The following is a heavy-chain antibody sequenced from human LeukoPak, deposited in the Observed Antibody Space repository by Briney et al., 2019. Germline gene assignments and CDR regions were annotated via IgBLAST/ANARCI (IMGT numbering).Heavy chain of an antibody. V-gene: IGHV3-23*01. CDR2: LDASGGST. CDR3: AKLEKIGFCTSTSCRYFDS. CDR1: GFTFSNYA. Sequence: GGSLRLSCAASGFTFSNYAMSWVSQAPGNGLEWVSGLDASGGSTYYADSVKGRFTISRDNSKNTLYLQMNSLRAEDTAVYYCAKLEKIGFCTSTSCRYFDSWGQGTLVAVSS. D-gene: IGHD2-2*01. J-gene: IGHJ4*02.